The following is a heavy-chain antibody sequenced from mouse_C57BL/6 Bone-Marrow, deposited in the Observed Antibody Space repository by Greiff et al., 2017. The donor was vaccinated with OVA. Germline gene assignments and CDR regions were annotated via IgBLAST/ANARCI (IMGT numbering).Heavy chain of an antibody. V-gene: IGHV1-69*01. CDR2: IDPSDSYT. J-gene: IGHJ2*01. Sequence: QVQLQQPGAELVMPGASVKLSCKASGYTFTSYWMHWVKQRPGPGLEWIGEIDPSDSYTNYNQKFTGQSTLTVDKSSSTAYMQLSSLTSEDSAVYYCARKEYPYYFDYWGQGTTLTVSS. CDR1: GYTFTSYW. CDR3: ARKEYPYYFDY. D-gene: IGHD5-1*01.